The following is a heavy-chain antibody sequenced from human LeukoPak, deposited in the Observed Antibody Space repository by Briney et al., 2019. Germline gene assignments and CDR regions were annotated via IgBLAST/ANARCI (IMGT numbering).Heavy chain of an antibody. CDR3: VKYFGDSEPSCYYYYMDV. J-gene: IGHJ6*03. V-gene: IGHV3-23*01. Sequence: GESLRPSCPPPGSTFSSNAMSWVRQAPGKGLEWVSAISGGGGGPTSADSVKGRSTISRDNSKNTPYLQINSLRAEDQAVTNSVKYFGDSEPSCYYYYMDVWGKGTTVTISS. D-gene: IGHD3-16*01. CDR1: GSTFSSNA. CDR2: ISGGGGGP.